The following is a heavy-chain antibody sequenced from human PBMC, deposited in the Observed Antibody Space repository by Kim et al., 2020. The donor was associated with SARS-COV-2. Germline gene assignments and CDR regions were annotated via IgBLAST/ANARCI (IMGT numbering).Heavy chain of an antibody. CDR1: GYSFTNYW. Sequence: GESLKISCKGSGYSFTNYWIGWVRQMPGKGLQWMGIVYPGDSDTRYSPSFQGQVSISFDESISTAFLHWGRLKASDTAMYYCARAPTSVSNPYFFDSWSQRALVTISS. V-gene: IGHV5-51*01. CDR3: ARAPTSVSNPYFFDS. J-gene: IGHJ4*02. D-gene: IGHD2-2*01. CDR2: VYPGDSDT.